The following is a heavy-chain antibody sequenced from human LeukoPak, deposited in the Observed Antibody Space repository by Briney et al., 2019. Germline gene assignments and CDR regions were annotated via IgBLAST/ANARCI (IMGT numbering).Heavy chain of an antibody. J-gene: IGHJ6*02. CDR2: IYYSGST. CDR3: ARDVADTAMVRPYGMDV. V-gene: IGHV4-31*03. D-gene: IGHD5-18*01. CDR1: GGSISSGGYY. Sequence: SQTLSLTCTVSGGSISSGGYYWRWIRQHPGKGLEWIGYIYYSGSTYYNPSLKSRVTISVDTSKNQFSLKLSSVTAADTAVYYCARDVADTAMVRPYGMDVWGQGTTVTVSS.